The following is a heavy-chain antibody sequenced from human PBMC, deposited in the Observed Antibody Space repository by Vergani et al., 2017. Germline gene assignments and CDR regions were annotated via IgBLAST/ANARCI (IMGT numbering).Heavy chain of an antibody. D-gene: IGHD3-10*01. V-gene: IGHV4-39*01. Sequence: QLQLQESGPGLVKPSETLSLTCTVSGGSISSSSYYWGWIRQPPGKGLELIGSIYYSGSTYYNPSLKSRVTISVDTSKNQFSLKLSSVTAADTAVYYCAGRTTIVRGDLEIARYYFDYWGQGTLVTVSS. CDR1: GGSISSSSYY. CDR3: AGRTTIVRGDLEIARYYFDY. J-gene: IGHJ4*02. CDR2: IYYSGST.